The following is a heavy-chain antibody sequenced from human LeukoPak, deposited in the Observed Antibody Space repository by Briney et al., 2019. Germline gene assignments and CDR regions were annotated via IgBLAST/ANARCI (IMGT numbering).Heavy chain of an antibody. J-gene: IGHJ6*04. CDR2: ISASGDST. Sequence: PGGSLRLSCAASGFTFSIYGMSWVRQAPGKGLEWVSAISASGDSTYYADSVKGRFTISRDNSKNTLYLQMNSLRAEDTAVYYCAELGITMIGGVWGKGTTVTISS. CDR1: GFTFSIYG. CDR3: AELGITMIGGV. D-gene: IGHD3-10*02. V-gene: IGHV3-23*01.